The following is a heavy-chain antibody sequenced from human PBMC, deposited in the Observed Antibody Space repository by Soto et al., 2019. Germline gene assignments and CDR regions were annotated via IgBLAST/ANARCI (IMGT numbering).Heavy chain of an antibody. CDR3: AKGVSSSAWSASDS. CDR2: ISDSDNAP. J-gene: IGHJ4*02. V-gene: IGHV3-23*01. Sequence: EVQLLESGGGLVQPGGSLRLSCAASGFTLSSYAMTWVRQAPGKGLEWVSVISDSDNAPYYADSVKGRLTISRDNSKNTLYLQLNSLRAEDTAVYYCAKGVSSSAWSASDSWGQGTLVTVSA. CDR1: GFTLSSYA. D-gene: IGHD6-19*01.